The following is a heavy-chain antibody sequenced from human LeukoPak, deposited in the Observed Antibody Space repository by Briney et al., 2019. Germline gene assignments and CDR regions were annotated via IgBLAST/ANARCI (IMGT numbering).Heavy chain of an antibody. V-gene: IGHV3-20*04. CDR1: GFTFDDYG. J-gene: IGHJ6*03. Sequence: PGGSLRLSCAASGFTFDDYGMSWVRHAPGKGLEWVSGINWNGGSTVYADSVKGRFTISRDNSKNTLYLQMNSLRAEDTAVYYCAKDPEPKDYDSSGYYYYYYYMDVWGKGTTVTISS. CDR3: AKDPEPKDYDSSGYYYYYYYMDV. CDR2: INWNGGST. D-gene: IGHD3-22*01.